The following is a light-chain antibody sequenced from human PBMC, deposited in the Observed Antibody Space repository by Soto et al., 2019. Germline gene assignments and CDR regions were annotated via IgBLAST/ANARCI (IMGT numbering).Light chain of an antibody. V-gene: IGLV2-14*03. CDR3: CSYTSDLTPYV. CDR2: GVT. CDR1: SSDIGGYDD. J-gene: IGLJ1*01. Sequence: QSVLTQPASVSGSPGQSITISCTGTSSDIGGYDDVSWYQQHPGKVPKLLIYGVTDRPSGVSNRFSGSKSGNVASLTISGLQAEDEADYYCCSYTSDLTPYVFGTGTKLTVL.